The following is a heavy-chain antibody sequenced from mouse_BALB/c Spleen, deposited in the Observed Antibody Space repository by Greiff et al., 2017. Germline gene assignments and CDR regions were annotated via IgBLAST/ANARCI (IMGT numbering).Heavy chain of an antibody. V-gene: IGHV5-12-2*01. J-gene: IGHJ2*01. Sequence: DVHLVESGGGLVQPGGSLKLSCAASGFTFSSYTMSWVRQTPEKRLEWVAYISNGGGSTYYPDTVKGRFTISRDNAKNTLYLQMSSLKSEDTAMYYCARQREYAFDYWGQGTTLTVSS. CDR1: GFTFSSYT. CDR2: ISNGGGST. CDR3: ARQREYAFDY. D-gene: IGHD2-10*02.